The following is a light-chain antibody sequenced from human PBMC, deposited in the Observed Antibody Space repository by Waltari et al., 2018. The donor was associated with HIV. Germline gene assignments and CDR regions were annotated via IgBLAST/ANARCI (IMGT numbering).Light chain of an antibody. Sequence: DIVMTQSPDSLAVSLGERATINCKSSQSVLHSSNNKNYLAWYQQKPGQPPKLLIYWASARESVVPDRFSASGSGTDFTLTISSLQAEDVAVYYCQQHYTTPLTFGGGTKVEI. CDR1: QSVLHSSNNKNY. V-gene: IGKV4-1*01. CDR2: WAS. J-gene: IGKJ4*01. CDR3: QQHYTTPLT.